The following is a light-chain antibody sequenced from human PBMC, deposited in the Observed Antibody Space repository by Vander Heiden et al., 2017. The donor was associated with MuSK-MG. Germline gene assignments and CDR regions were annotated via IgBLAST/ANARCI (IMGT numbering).Light chain of an antibody. CDR3: QQRNKWPIT. J-gene: IGKJ3*01. Sequence: EIVLTQSPATLSLSPGERATLSCSASQSLNTFLAWYQQRPGQSPRLLIYDASNRATGVPARFSGSGSGTDFTLTISSLEPEDFPVYYCQQRNKWPITFGHGTKVDIK. V-gene: IGKV3-11*01. CDR1: QSLNTF. CDR2: DAS.